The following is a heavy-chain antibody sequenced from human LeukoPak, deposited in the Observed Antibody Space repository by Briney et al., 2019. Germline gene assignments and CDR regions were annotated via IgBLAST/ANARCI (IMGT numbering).Heavy chain of an antibody. V-gene: IGHV4-34*01. CDR1: GGSFSGYY. CDR2: INHSGST. CDR3: ASRSSGYPRYYYYGMDV. D-gene: IGHD3-22*01. Sequence: SETLSLTCAVYGGSFSGYYWSWIRQPPGKGLEWIGEINHSGSTNYNPSLKSRVTISVDTSKNQFSLKLSSVTAADTAVYYCASRSSGYPRYYYYGMDVWGQGTTVTVSS. J-gene: IGHJ6*02.